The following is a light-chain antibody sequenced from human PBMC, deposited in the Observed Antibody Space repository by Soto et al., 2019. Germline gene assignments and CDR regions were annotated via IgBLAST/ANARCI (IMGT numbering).Light chain of an antibody. Sequence: EIVLTQSPGTLSLSPGERATLSCRASQSVSNSYVAWYQQKPGQAPRLLIYGAASRATGIPDRFSGSGSGTDFTLTISRLEPEDFAVYYCQQYGTTPRTLGQGTKVEV. CDR1: QSVSNSY. V-gene: IGKV3-20*01. CDR3: QQYGTTPRT. CDR2: GAA. J-gene: IGKJ1*01.